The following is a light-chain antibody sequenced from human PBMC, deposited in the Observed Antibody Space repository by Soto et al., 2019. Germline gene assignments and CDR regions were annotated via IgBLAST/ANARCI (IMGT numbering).Light chain of an antibody. J-gene: IGKJ1*01. CDR3: QPYNTAPRT. CDR2: GAS. CDR1: QTININY. V-gene: IGKV3-20*01. Sequence: EVVLTQSPGTLSLSPGERATLSCRASQTININYLAWYQQKPGQAPRLLMSGASNRDPGIPDRFSGSGSGTDFTRTNNRLEPEDFAMYFCQPYNTAPRTFGRGTKVEVK.